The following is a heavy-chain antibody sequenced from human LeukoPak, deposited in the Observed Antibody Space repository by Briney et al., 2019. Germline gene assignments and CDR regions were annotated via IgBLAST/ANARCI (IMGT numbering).Heavy chain of an antibody. CDR1: GYTFTNYD. V-gene: IGHV1-18*01. CDR2: ISAYNGNT. D-gene: IGHD3-22*01. Sequence: ASVKVSCKASGYTFTNYDINWVRQAPGQGLEWMGWISAYNGNTNYAQKLQDRVTMTTDTSTSTAYMELRSLRSDDTAVYYCARAYRSGYYYGWDAFDIWGQGTMVTVSS. J-gene: IGHJ3*02. CDR3: ARAYRSGYYYGWDAFDI.